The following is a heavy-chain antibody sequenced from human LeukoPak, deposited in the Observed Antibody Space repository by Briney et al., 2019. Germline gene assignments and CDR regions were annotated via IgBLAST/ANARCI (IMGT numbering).Heavy chain of an antibody. J-gene: IGHJ4*02. CDR1: GFTFSDYY. CDR2: ISNTGSFI. D-gene: IGHD3-10*01. Sequence: GGSLRLSCAASGFTFSDYYMSWIRQVPGKGLEWVSYISNTGSFISYADSVKGRFTISRDNAKNSLYLQMNSLRAEDAAAYYCVRARGAGPGAHFDYWGQGTLVTVSS. CDR3: VRARGAGPGAHFDY. V-gene: IGHV3-11*01.